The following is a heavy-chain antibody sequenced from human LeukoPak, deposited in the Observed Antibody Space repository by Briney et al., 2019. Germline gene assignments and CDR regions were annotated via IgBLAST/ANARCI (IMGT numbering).Heavy chain of an antibody. CDR1: GYTFTSYG. Sequence: ASVKVSCKASGYTFTSYGISWVRQAPGQGLEWMGWISAYNGNTNYAQKLQGRVTMTTDTSTSTAYMELRSLRSDDTAVYSCARDQWITIFGVVTRSGADAFDIWGQGTMVTVSS. V-gene: IGHV1-18*01. D-gene: IGHD3-3*01. CDR3: ARDQWITIFGVVTRSGADAFDI. J-gene: IGHJ3*02. CDR2: ISAYNGNT.